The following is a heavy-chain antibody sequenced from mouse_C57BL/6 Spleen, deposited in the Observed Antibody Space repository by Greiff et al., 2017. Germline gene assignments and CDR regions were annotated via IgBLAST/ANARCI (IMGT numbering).Heavy chain of an antibody. V-gene: IGHV5-9-1*02. D-gene: IGHD2-3*01. CDR2: ISSGGDYI. CDR1: GFTFSSYA. J-gene: IGHJ4*01. Sequence: EVQGVESGEGLVKPGGSLKLSCAASGFTFSSYAMSWVRQTPEKRLEWVAYISSGGDYIYYADTVKGRFTISRDNARNTLYLQMSSLKSEDTAMYYCTRDEDDYAMDYWGQGTSVTVSS. CDR3: TRDEDDYAMDY.